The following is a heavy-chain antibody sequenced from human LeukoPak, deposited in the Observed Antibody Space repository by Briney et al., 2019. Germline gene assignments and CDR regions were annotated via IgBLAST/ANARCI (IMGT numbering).Heavy chain of an antibody. CDR1: GYTFTSYG. CDR2: ISAYNGNT. J-gene: IGHJ3*02. V-gene: IGHV1-18*01. D-gene: IGHD3-10*01. Sequence: ASVKVSCKASGYTFTSYGISWVRQAPGQGLEWMGGISAYNGNTNYAQKLQGRVTMTTDTSTSTAYMELRSLRSDDTAVYYCARVGGAYGSGSYAFDIWGQGTMVTVSP. CDR3: ARVGGAYGSGSYAFDI.